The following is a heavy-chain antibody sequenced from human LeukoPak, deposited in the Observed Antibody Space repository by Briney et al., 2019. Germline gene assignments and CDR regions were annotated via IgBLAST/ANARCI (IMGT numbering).Heavy chain of an antibody. CDR1: GGSFSGYY. CDR2: INHSGST. Sequence: PSETLSLTCAVYGGSFSGYYWSWIRQPPGKGLEWIGEINHSGSTNYNPSLKSRVIISVDTSKNQFSLKLSSVTAADTAVYYCARGRFAGYYDSSGYLLDYWGQGTLVTVSS. CDR3: ARGRFAGYYDSSGYLLDY. V-gene: IGHV4-34*01. J-gene: IGHJ4*02. D-gene: IGHD3-22*01.